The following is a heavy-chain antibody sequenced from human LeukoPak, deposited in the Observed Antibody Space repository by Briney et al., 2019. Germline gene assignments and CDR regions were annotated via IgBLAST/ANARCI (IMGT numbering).Heavy chain of an antibody. CDR1: GGSIRSYY. CDR2: IYYSGST. CDR3: ASLTGSN. J-gene: IGHJ4*02. D-gene: IGHD7-27*01. Sequence: SETLSLTCTVSGGSIRSYYWSWIRQPPGKGLEWIGYIYYSGSTNYNPSLKSRVTISVDTSKNQFSLKLSSVTAADTAVYYCASLTGSNWGQGTLVTVSS. V-gene: IGHV4-59*01.